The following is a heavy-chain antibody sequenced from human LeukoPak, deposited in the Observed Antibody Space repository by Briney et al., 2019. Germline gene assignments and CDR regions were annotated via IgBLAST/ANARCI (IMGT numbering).Heavy chain of an antibody. CDR1: GLTVSSNF. D-gene: IGHD3-16*01. CDR2: LYSADSGGRD. Sequence: PGGSLRLSCAASGLTVSSNFMSWVRQAPGKGLESVSLLYSADSGGRDYHADSVRGRFTVSRDIPKNTMYLQMNNLRAEDTAVYYCAREDRGTDVWGQGTLVTVSS. J-gene: IGHJ3*01. CDR3: AREDRGTDV. V-gene: IGHV3-66*01.